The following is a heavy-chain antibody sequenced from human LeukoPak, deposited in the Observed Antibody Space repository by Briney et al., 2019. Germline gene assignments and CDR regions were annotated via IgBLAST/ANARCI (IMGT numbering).Heavy chain of an antibody. CDR1: GFTFSSYS. D-gene: IGHD5-18*01. J-gene: IGHJ6*03. Sequence: GGSLRLSCAASGFTFSSYSMNWVRQAPGKGLEWVSSISSSSYIYYADSVKGRFTISRDNVKNSLYLQMNSLRAEDTAVYYCARIGDTAMFMDVWGKGTTVTVSS. CDR3: ARIGDTAMFMDV. V-gene: IGHV3-21*01. CDR2: ISSSSYI.